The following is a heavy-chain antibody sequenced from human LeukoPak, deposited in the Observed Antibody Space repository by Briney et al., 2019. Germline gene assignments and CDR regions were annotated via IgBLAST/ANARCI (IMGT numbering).Heavy chain of an antibody. V-gene: IGHV4-59*01. Sequence: PSETLSLTCSVSGGSMNDNYLTWIRQAPGKGLEWIGYISNSGTTDYNPSLKSRVTMSVDTSKNEFSPKLTSVTAADTAMYYCARVVRGAVTSNWFDPWGQGTLVTVSS. J-gene: IGHJ5*02. CDR1: GGSMNDNY. CDR3: ARVVRGAVTSNWFDP. CDR2: ISNSGTT. D-gene: IGHD4-17*01.